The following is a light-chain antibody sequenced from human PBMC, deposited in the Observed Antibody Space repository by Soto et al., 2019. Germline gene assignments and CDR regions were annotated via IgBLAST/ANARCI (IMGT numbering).Light chain of an antibody. Sequence: EAVMTQSPATLSVSPGERATLSCRASQSVSDNLAWYQQKPGQAPRLLIFAASTRATGIPARFSGSGSGTEFTLTISSLQSEDSAVYYCQQYDNWPPWTFGQGTKVEIK. CDR2: AAS. V-gene: IGKV3-15*01. J-gene: IGKJ1*01. CDR1: QSVSDN. CDR3: QQYDNWPPWT.